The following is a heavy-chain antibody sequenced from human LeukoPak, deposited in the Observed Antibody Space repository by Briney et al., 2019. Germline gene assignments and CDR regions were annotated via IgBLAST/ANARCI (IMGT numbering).Heavy chain of an antibody. CDR1: GYTLTELS. J-gene: IGHJ4*02. CDR3: ATGKQLWSGRFDY. CDR2: FDPEDGET. V-gene: IGHV1-24*01. Sequence: GASVKVSCKVSGYTLTELSMHWVRQAPGKGHEWMGGFDPEDGETIYAQKFQGRVTMTEDTSTDTAYMELSSLRSEDTAVYYCATGKQLWSGRFDYWGQGTLVTVSS. D-gene: IGHD5-18*01.